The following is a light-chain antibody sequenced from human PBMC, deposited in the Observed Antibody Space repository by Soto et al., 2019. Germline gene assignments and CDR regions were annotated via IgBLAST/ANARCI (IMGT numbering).Light chain of an antibody. CDR1: CSNIGSNS. Sequence: QSVLTQPPSASGTPGQRVTISCSGSCSNIGSNSVYWYQHLPGTAPKLLIYRNNQRPSGVPDRFSGSKSGTSASLAISGLRSEDEADYYCAAWDDSLSDVVFGGGTKLTVL. V-gene: IGLV1-47*01. CDR2: RNN. CDR3: AAWDDSLSDVV. J-gene: IGLJ2*01.